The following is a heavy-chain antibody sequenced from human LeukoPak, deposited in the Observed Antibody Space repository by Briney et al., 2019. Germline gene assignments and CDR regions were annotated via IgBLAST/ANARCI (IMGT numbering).Heavy chain of an antibody. J-gene: IGHJ6*03. D-gene: IGHD1-26*01. CDR3: ARDQTWGYYMDV. CDR1: GYTFTGYY. CDR2: INPNSGGT. Sequence: GASVMVSCKASGYTFTGYYMHWVRQAPGQGLEWMGWINPNSGGTNYAQKFQGRVTMTRDTSISTVYMELSRLRSDDTAVYYCARDQTWGYYMDVWGKGTTVTVSS. V-gene: IGHV1-2*02.